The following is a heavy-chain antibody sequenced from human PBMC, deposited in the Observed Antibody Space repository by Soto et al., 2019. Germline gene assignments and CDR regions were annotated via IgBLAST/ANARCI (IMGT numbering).Heavy chain of an antibody. CDR1: GYTFTGYY. Sequence: VASVKVSCKASGYTFTGYYMHWVRQAPGQGLEWMGWINPNSGGTNYAQKFQGRVTMTRDTSISTAYMELSRLRSDDTAVYYCARDRVDIVATIYYYYGIDVWGQGTTVTVSS. CDR3: ARDRVDIVATIYYYYGIDV. CDR2: INPNSGGT. V-gene: IGHV1-2*02. D-gene: IGHD5-12*01. J-gene: IGHJ6*02.